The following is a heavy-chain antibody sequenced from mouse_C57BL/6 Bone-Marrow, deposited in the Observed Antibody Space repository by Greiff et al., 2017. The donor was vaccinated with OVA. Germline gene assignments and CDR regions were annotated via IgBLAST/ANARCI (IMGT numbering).Heavy chain of an antibody. Sequence: QVHVKQSGAELVKPGASVKLSCKASGYTFTSYWMQWVKQRPGQGLEWIGEIDPSDSYTNYNQKFKGKATLTVDTSSSTAYMQLSSLTSEDSAVYYCARGVKSYWGQGTLVTVSA. D-gene: IGHD2-2*01. CDR1: GYTFTSYW. J-gene: IGHJ3*01. CDR2: IDPSDSYT. CDR3: ARGVKSY. V-gene: IGHV1-50*01.